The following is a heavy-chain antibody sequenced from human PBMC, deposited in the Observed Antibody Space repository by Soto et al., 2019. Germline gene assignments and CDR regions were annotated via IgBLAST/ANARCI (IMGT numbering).Heavy chain of an antibody. Sequence: VASVKVSCKASGGTFSSYAISWVRQAPGQGLEWMGGIIPIFGTANYAQKFQGRVTITADESTSTAYMELSSLRSEDTAVYYCARETTGYSSSWGDAFDIWGQGTMVTVSS. V-gene: IGHV1-69*13. CDR2: IIPIFGTA. CDR1: GGTFSSYA. D-gene: IGHD6-13*01. J-gene: IGHJ3*02. CDR3: ARETTGYSSSWGDAFDI.